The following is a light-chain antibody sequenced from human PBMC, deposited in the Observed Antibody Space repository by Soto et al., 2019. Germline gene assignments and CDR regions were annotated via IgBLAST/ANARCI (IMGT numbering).Light chain of an antibody. J-gene: IGKJ5*01. Sequence: EIVLTQSPGTLSLSPGETATLSCRASQSVSSNNLAWYLQKPGQTPRLLIYGASSRATGIPDRFSGSGSGTDVTLTISRLEPEDFAVYYCQQYDNSITFGQGTRLEIE. CDR3: QQYDNSIT. CDR2: GAS. V-gene: IGKV3-20*01. CDR1: QSVSSNN.